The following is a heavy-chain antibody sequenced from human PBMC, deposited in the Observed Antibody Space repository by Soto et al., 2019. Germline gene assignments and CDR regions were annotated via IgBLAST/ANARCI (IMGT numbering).Heavy chain of an antibody. J-gene: IGHJ4*02. V-gene: IGHV3-30-3*01. D-gene: IGHD6-13*01. Sequence: QVQLVESGGGVVQPGRSLRLSCADSGFTFSTHAMHWVRQAPGKGLECVAIVSFDGSNKYYADSVKGRFTISRDNSQNTLYLQMSGLTPEDTAFYYCARDQTGITTAGGGRIDHWGQGTLVTVSS. CDR1: GFTFSTHA. CDR3: ARDQTGITTAGGGRIDH. CDR2: VSFDGSNK.